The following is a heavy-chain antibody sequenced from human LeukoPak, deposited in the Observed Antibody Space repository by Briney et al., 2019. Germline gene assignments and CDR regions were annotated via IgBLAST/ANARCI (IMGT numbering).Heavy chain of an antibody. CDR2: ISSSGSTI. D-gene: IGHD6-19*01. CDR3: ARDSGWKNFDY. Sequence: PGRALRLSCAASGFTCSSYEMTWVRQGPGKGLEGIPYISSSGSTIYYADSVKGRFTISRDNAKNSLYLQMNSLRAEDTAVYYCARDSGWKNFDYWGQGTLVTVSS. CDR1: GFTCSSYE. J-gene: IGHJ4*02. V-gene: IGHV3-48*03.